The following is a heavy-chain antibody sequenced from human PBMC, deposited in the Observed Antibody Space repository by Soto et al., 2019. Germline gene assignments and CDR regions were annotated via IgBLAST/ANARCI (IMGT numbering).Heavy chain of an antibody. Sequence: GSLRLSCAASGFTFSSYAMSWVRQAPGKGLEWVSAISGSGGSTYYADSVKGRFTISRDNSKNTLYLQMNSLRAEDTAVYYCAKGLVGPLVVAAGCNFDYWGQGTLVTVSS. D-gene: IGHD2-15*01. CDR1: GFTFSSYA. CDR2: ISGSGGST. V-gene: IGHV3-23*01. CDR3: AKGLVGPLVVAAGCNFDY. J-gene: IGHJ4*02.